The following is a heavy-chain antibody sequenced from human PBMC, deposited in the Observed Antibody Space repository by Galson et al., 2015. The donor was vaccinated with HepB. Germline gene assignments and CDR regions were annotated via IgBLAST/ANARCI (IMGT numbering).Heavy chain of an antibody. D-gene: IGHD6-13*01. CDR1: GYTFTGYY. Sequence: SVKVSCKASGYTFTGYYMHWVRQAPGQGLEWMGRINPNSGGTNYAQKFQGRVTMTRDTSISTAYMELSRLRSDDTAVYYCAGDSSRDYYYMDVWGKGTTVTVSS. V-gene: IGHV1-2*06. J-gene: IGHJ6*03. CDR3: AGDSSRDYYYMDV. CDR2: INPNSGGT.